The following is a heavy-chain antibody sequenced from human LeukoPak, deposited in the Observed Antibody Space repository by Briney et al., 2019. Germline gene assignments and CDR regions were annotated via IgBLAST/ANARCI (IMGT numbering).Heavy chain of an antibody. CDR3: ARTSDFWSPSDYYYGMDV. D-gene: IGHD3-3*01. V-gene: IGHV1-69*04. CDR2: IIPILGIA. J-gene: IGHJ6*02. CDR1: GGTFSSYA. Sequence: SVKVSCKASGGTFSSYAISWVRQAPGQGLEWMGRIIPILGIANYAQKFQGRVTITADKSTSTAYMELSSLRSEDTAVYYCARTSDFWSPSDYYYGMDVWGQGTTVTVSS.